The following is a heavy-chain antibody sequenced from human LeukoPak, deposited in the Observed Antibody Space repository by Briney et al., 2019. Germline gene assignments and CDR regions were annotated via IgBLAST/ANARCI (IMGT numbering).Heavy chain of an antibody. CDR3: AKAGLMYYGMDV. V-gene: IGHV3-9*01. CDR1: GFTFDDYA. D-gene: IGHD2-8*01. J-gene: IGHJ6*02. CDR2: ISWNSGSI. Sequence: GGSLRLSCAASGFTFDDYAMHWVRQAPGKGLEWVSGISWNSGSIGYADSVKGRFTISRDNAKNSLYLQMNSLRAEDTALYYCAKAGLMYYGMDVWGQGTTVTVSS.